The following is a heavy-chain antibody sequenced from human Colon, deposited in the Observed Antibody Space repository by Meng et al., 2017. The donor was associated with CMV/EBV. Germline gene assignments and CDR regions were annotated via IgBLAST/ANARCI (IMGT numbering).Heavy chain of an antibody. CDR3: VKIEDDFGEPISGAMDV. Sequence: GGSLSLSCAASGFTFDDHAMHWVRQLPGKGLEWVSGISWNSDRIAYADSVKGRFTISRDNAKNSLYLQMNSLRAEDTAIYYCVKIEDDFGEPISGAMDVWGQGTTVTVSS. D-gene: IGHD3-10*01. CDR1: GFTFDDHA. CDR2: ISWNSDRI. J-gene: IGHJ6*02. V-gene: IGHV3-9*01.